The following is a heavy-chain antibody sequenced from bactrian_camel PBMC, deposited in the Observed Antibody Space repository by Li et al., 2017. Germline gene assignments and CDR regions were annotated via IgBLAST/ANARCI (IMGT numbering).Heavy chain of an antibody. V-gene: IGHV3S54*01. Sequence: QLVESGGGSVQAGGSLRLSCAASGYSYATMAWFRQAPGKEREAIASIYTGGDRTFYADSVKGRFTISRDNSKNTMYLQLNSLKTEDTAMYYCARGTANWDAYRGQGTQVTVS. CDR1: GYSYAT. CDR3: ARGTANWDAY. CDR2: IYTGGDRT. J-gene: IGHJ4*01. D-gene: IGHD7*01.